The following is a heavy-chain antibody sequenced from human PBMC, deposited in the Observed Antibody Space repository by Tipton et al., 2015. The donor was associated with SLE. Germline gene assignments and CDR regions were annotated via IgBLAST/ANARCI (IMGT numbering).Heavy chain of an antibody. CDR2: ITGSGGDT. CDR3: ARHRLDYDYVWGSYRYFDY. CDR1: GFPFSSHA. V-gene: IGHV3-23*01. Sequence: SLRLSCAASGFPFSSHAMNWVRQAPGKGLEWVSVITGSGGDTYYADSVKGRFTISRDNYKNALYLQMNSLRAEDTAVYYCARHRLDYDYVWGSYRYFDYWGQGILVSVSS. J-gene: IGHJ4*02. D-gene: IGHD3-16*02.